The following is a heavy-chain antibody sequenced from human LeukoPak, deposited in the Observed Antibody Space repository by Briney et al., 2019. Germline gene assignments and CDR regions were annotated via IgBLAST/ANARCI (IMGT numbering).Heavy chain of an antibody. V-gene: IGHV3-23*01. D-gene: IGHD3-16*01. CDR1: GFTFNNYA. Sequence: GGSLRLSCAASGFTFNNYAMTWVSQAPGKGLEWDSTISGGGDTTYYADSVKGRFTISRDTSQNTLFLQLNSLRAEDTAIYYCAKDAGDGGYYYYMDVWGKGTPVTVSS. CDR3: AKDAGDGGYYYYMDV. CDR2: ISGGGDTT. J-gene: IGHJ6*03.